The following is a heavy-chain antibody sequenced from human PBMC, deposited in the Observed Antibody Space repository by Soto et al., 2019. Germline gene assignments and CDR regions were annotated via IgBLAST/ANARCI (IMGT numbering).Heavy chain of an antibody. V-gene: IGHV3-74*01. CDR1: GFTFNSLW. CDR2: IKGDGSDK. J-gene: IGHJ4*02. CDR3: ASYNWPATSDY. Sequence: GGSLRLSCAATGFTFNSLWVYWVRQIPGKGLEWISGIKGDGSDKRYADSVKGRFTISRDNAENILYLQMNSLRAEDTAVYYCASYNWPATSDYWGQGTLVTVSS. D-gene: IGHD1-20*01.